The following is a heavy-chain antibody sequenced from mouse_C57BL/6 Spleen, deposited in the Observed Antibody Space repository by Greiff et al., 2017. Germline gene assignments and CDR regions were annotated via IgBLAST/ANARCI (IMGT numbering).Heavy chain of an antibody. CDR1: GFTFTDYY. CDR2: IRNKANGYTT. V-gene: IGHV7-3*01. Sequence: EVQLQQSGGGLVQPGGSLSLSCAASGFTFTDYYMSWVRQPPGKALEWLGFIRNKANGYTTEYSASVKGRFTISRDNSQSILYLQMNALRAEDSATYYCARSSFYYFDYWGQGTTLTVSS. CDR3: ARSSFYYFDY. J-gene: IGHJ2*01.